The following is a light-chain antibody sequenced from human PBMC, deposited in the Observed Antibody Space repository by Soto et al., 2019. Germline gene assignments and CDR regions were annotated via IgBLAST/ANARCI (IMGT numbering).Light chain of an antibody. CDR2: VAS. CDR3: PQTFSPPYT. J-gene: IGKJ2*01. V-gene: IGKV1-39*01. Sequence: DIQMTQSLSSLSASVGDRVTITCRASQSISNSLSWYQQKPGKAPKFLIYVASTLQSGVPSRFSGSGSGTDFTITISTLQTEDVATYYCPQTFSPPYTFGQGTKLEIK. CDR1: QSISNS.